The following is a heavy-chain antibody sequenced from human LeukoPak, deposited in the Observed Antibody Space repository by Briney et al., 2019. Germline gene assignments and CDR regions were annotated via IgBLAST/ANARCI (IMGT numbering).Heavy chain of an antibody. CDR1: GYTFTSYG. V-gene: IGHV1-69*06. Sequence: SVKVSCKASGYTFTSYGISWVRQTPGQGLEWMGGIIPIFGTANYAQKFQGRVTITADKSTSTAYMELSSLRSEDTAVYYCAIISYYYDSSGYYPRFDPWGQGTLVTVSS. J-gene: IGHJ5*02. CDR3: AIISYYYDSSGYYPRFDP. CDR2: IIPIFGTA. D-gene: IGHD3-22*01.